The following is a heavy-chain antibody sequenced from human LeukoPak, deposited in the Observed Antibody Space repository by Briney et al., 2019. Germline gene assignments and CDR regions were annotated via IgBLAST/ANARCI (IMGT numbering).Heavy chain of an antibody. CDR3: TRDRRGSSGWNDY. CDR1: GFTVSSNY. J-gene: IGHJ4*02. V-gene: IGHV3-53*01. Sequence: GGSLRLSCAASGFTVSSNYMSWVRQAPGKGLEWVSVIYSGGSTYYADSVKGRFTISRDNSKNTLYLQMNSLRAEDTAVYYCTRDRRGSSGWNDYWGQGTLVTVSS. D-gene: IGHD6-19*01. CDR2: IYSGGST.